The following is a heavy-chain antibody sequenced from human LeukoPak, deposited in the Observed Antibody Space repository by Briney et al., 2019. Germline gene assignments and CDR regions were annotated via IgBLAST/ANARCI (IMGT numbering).Heavy chain of an antibody. CDR1: GFTFSSYG. CDR3: TTEGYTYGYHAFDI. D-gene: IGHD5-18*01. Sequence: PGGSLRLSCAASGFTFSSYGLNWVRQAPGKGLEWIGHIKSKTYGGTTDYAAPVNGRFTISRDDSKHTLYLQMNSLITEDTAVYYCTTEGYTYGYHAFDIWGQGTMLTVSS. CDR2: IKSKTYGGTT. J-gene: IGHJ3*02. V-gene: IGHV3-15*01.